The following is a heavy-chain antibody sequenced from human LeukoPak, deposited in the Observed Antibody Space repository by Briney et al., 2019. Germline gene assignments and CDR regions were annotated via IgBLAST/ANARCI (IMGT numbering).Heavy chain of an antibody. CDR1: GGSFSGYY. J-gene: IGHJ4*02. D-gene: IGHD1-26*01. Sequence: SGTLSLTCAVYGGSFSGYYWSWIRQPPGKGLEWIGEINHSGSTNYNPSLKSRVTISVGTSKNQFSLKLSSVTAADTAVYYCARGIRQWELPGPYFDYWGQGTLVTVSS. CDR3: ARGIRQWELPGPYFDY. V-gene: IGHV4-34*01. CDR2: INHSGST.